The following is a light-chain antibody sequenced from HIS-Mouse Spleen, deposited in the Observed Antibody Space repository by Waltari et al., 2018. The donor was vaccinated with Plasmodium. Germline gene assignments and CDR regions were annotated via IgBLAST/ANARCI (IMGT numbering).Light chain of an antibody. J-gene: IGKJ3*01. V-gene: IGKV3-15*01. CDR2: GAS. CDR3: QQYNNWSFT. Sequence: EIVMTHSPATLSVSPGERATLSCRASPSVSSNLAWYQQKPGQAPRPLIYGASTRATGIPARFSGSGSVTEFTLTISSLQSEDFAVYYCQQYNNWSFTFGPGTKVDIK. CDR1: PSVSSN.